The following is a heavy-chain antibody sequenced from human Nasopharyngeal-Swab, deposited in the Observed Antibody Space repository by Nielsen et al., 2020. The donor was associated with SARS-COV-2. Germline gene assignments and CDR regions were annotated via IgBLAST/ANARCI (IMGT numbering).Heavy chain of an antibody. Sequence: SETLSLTCTVSGGSISSYYWSWIRQPPGKGLEWIGYIYYSGSTYYNPSLKSRVTISVDTSKNQFSLKLSSVTAADTAVYYCARRGDPSSSWYYEANWFDPWGQGTLVTVSS. CDR2: IYYSGST. D-gene: IGHD6-13*01. V-gene: IGHV4-59*04. J-gene: IGHJ5*02. CDR1: GGSISSYY. CDR3: ARRGDPSSSWYYEANWFDP.